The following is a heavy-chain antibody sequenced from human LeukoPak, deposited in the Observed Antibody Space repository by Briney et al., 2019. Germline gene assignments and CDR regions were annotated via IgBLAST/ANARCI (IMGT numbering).Heavy chain of an antibody. J-gene: IGHJ4*02. CDR3: ATLPDIVVVVAAYSTPDY. Sequence: ASVKLSCKVSGYTFTDYYMHWVQQAPGKGLEWMGLVYPEDGETIYAEKFQGRVTITADTSTDTAYMELSSLRSEDTAVYYCATLPDIVVVVAAYSTPDYWGQGTLVTVSS. V-gene: IGHV1-69-2*01. CDR2: VYPEDGET. CDR1: GYTFTDYY. D-gene: IGHD2-15*01.